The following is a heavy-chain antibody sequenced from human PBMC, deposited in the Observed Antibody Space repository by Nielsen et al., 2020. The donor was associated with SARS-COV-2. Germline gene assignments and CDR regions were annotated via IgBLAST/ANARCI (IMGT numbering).Heavy chain of an antibody. CDR1: GGSFSGYY. Sequence: SETLSLTCAVYGGSFSGYYWSWIRQPPGKGLEWIGEINHSGSINYNPSLKSRVTISVDTSKNQFSLKLSSVTAADTAVYYCARVGYYGPREDYWGQGTLVTVSS. V-gene: IGHV4-34*01. J-gene: IGHJ4*02. CDR3: ARVGYYGPREDY. CDR2: INHSGSI. D-gene: IGHD2/OR15-2a*01.